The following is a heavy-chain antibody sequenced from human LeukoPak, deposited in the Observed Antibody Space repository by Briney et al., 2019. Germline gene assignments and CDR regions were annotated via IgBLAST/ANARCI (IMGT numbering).Heavy chain of an antibody. CDR1: GFTFSSYA. CDR2: ISGSGGST. J-gene: IGHJ4*02. V-gene: IGHV3-23*01. CDR3: AVGGLGYCSGGSCSALPGFDY. Sequence: GGSLRLSCAASGFTFSSYAMSWVRQAPGKGLEWVSAISGSGGSTYYADSVKGRFTISRDNSKNTLYLQMNSLRAEDTAVYYCAVGGLGYCSGGSCSALPGFDYWGQGTLVTVSS. D-gene: IGHD2-15*01.